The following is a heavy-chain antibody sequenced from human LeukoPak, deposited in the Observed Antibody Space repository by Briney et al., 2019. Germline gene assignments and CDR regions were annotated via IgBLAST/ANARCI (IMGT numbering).Heavy chain of an antibody. D-gene: IGHD6-19*01. Sequence: PGGSLRLSCAASGFTFSSYEMNWVRQAPGKGLEGVSYISSSGSTIYYADSVKGRFTISRDNAKNSLYLQMNSLRAEDTAVYYCARDSIFFSSGWHVGPDWGQGTLVTVSS. CDR2: ISSSGSTI. CDR1: GFTFSSYE. CDR3: ARDSIFFSSGWHVGPD. J-gene: IGHJ4*02. V-gene: IGHV3-48*03.